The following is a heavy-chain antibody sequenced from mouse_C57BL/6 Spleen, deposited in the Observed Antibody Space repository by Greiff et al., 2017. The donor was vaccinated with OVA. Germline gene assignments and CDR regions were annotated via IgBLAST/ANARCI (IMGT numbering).Heavy chain of an antibody. CDR3: ARLPGGYFDV. CDR2: ISSGGSYT. Sequence: EVKLMESGGDLVKPGGSLKLSCAASGFTFSSYGMSWVRQTPDKRLEWVATISSGGSYTYYPDIVKGRFTISRDNAKNTLYLQMSSLKSEDTAMYYCARLPGGYFDVWGTGTTVTVSS. CDR1: GFTFSSYG. J-gene: IGHJ1*03. V-gene: IGHV5-6*01.